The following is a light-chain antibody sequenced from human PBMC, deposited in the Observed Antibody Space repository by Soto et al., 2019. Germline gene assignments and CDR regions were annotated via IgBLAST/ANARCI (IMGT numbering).Light chain of an antibody. V-gene: IGLV2-8*01. CDR1: SSDVGGYNF. Sequence: QSALTQPPSASGSAGQSVTISCTGASSDVGGYNFVSWYQQHPGKAPKLMIYDVTKRPSGVPDRFSGSKSGNTASLTVSGLQADDEADYCSSYAGSSVPVPFGGGTKLTVL. J-gene: IGLJ3*02. CDR2: DVT. CDR3: SSYAGSSVPVP.